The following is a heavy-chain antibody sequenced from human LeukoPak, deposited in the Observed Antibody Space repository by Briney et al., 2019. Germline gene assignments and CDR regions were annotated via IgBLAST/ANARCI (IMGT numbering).Heavy chain of an antibody. J-gene: IGHJ4*02. CDR3: ARDDAYYYDSSGYSYFDY. CDR2: LNHSGGST. CDR1: GYNLTRYF. D-gene: IGHD3-22*01. Sequence: RASVKVPCRAWGYNLTRYFLHWVGQPPGQGPEVMGILNHSGGSTSYAQKFQGRVTMTRDMSTSTVYMELSSLRSEDTAVYYCARDDAYYYDSSGYSYFDYWGQGTLVTVSS. V-gene: IGHV1-46*01.